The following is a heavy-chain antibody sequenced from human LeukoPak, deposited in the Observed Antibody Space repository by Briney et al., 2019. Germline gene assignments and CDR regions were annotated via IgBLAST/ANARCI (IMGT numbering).Heavy chain of an antibody. CDR2: FYSTRGT. Sequence: SETLSLTCTISGASVSDYYWGWIRQSPGKGLEWIGYFYSTRGTTYNPSLKSRVTISADTSKNQFSLKLYSVTAADTAVYWCATRKLANDYWGQGTLVTVSS. J-gene: IGHJ4*02. CDR3: ATRKLANDY. D-gene: IGHD1-1*01. V-gene: IGHV4-59*02. CDR1: GASVSDYY.